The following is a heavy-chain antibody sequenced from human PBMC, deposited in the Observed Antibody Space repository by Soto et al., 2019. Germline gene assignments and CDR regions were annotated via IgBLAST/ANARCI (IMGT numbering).Heavy chain of an antibody. Sequence: GGSLRLSCAASGFTFSSYGMHWVRQAPGKGLEWVAVIWYDGSNKYYADSVKGRFTISRDNSKNTLYLQMNSLRAEDTAVYYCAREEVLTYYYYYGMDVWGQGTTVTVSS. CDR2: IWYDGSNK. D-gene: IGHD2-15*01. CDR3: AREEVLTYYYYYGMDV. J-gene: IGHJ6*02. CDR1: GFTFSSYG. V-gene: IGHV3-33*01.